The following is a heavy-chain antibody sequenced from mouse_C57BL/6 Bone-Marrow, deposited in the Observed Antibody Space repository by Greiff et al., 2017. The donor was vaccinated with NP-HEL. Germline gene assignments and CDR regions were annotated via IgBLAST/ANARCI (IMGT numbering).Heavy chain of an antibody. CDR3: AGDRPHYYDYDGGFAY. CDR2: ITHSGET. D-gene: IGHD2-4*01. V-gene: IGHV12-3*01. J-gene: IGHJ3*01. Sequence: QVQLQESGPGLVKPSQSLFLTCSITGFPITSGYYWIWIRQSPGKPLEWMGYITHSGETFYNPSLPSPISITRETSKNQFFLQLNSVTTEDTAMYYCAGDRPHYYDYDGGFAYWGQGTLVTVSA. CDR1: GFPITSGYY.